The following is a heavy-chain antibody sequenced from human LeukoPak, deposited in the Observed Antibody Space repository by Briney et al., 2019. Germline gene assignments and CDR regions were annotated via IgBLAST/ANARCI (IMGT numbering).Heavy chain of an antibody. J-gene: IGHJ3*02. CDR2: ITHSGST. V-gene: IGHV4-39*07. CDR3: ARHTYDYVWGSYRYGAFDI. D-gene: IGHD3-16*02. CDR1: GGSITSNSYY. Sequence: PSETLSLTCTVSGGSITSNSYYWGWIRQPPGKGLEWIGSITHSGSTYYNPSLKRRVTISIDTSKNQFSLKLSSVTAADTAVYYCARHTYDYVWGSYRYGAFDIWGQGTMVTVSS.